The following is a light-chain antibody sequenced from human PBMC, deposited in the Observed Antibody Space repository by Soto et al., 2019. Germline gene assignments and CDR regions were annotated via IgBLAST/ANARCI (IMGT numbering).Light chain of an antibody. CDR2: GAS. CDR3: QQYAGPPTT. V-gene: IGKV3-20*01. CDR1: QTVSNNY. J-gene: IGKJ5*01. Sequence: FVWTQSPGTLSFSPGDRATVSCRASQTVSNNYLAWCQQKPGQAPRVIMYGASRRATGIPDRFSGGGSGTDFTLTISRLEPEDFAVYFCQQYAGPPTTFGQGTRLEI.